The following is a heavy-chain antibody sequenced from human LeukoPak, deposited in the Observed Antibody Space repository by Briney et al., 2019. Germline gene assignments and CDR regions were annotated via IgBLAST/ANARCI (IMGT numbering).Heavy chain of an antibody. J-gene: IGHJ4*02. CDR3: ARRHYGSGTSFDY. CDR2: FSYTGST. Sequence: SETLSLTCTVSGDSISRYYWSWIRQPPGKGLERIGFFSYTGSTNYNPSLKSRVTISVDTSKNQFSLKLNSVTAADTAVYYCARRHYGSGTSFDYWGQGTLVTVSS. CDR1: GDSISRYY. V-gene: IGHV4-59*08. D-gene: IGHD3-10*01.